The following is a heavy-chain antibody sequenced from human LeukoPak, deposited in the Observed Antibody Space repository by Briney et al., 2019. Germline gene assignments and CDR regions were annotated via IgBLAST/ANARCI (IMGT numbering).Heavy chain of an antibody. J-gene: IGHJ5*02. V-gene: IGHV4-59*08. D-gene: IGHD6-13*01. CDR2: IYYSGST. Sequence: SETLSLTCTVSGGSISSYYWSWIRQPPGKGLEWIGYIYYSGSTNYNPSLKSRVTISVDASKNLFSLKLSSVTAADTAVYYCASTIAAAGTDWFDPWGQGTLVTVSS. CDR3: ASTIAAAGTDWFDP. CDR1: GGSISSYY.